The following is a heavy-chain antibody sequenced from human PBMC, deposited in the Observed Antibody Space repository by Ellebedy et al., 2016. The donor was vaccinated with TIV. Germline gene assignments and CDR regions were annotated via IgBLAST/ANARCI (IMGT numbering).Heavy chain of an antibody. D-gene: IGHD6-19*01. Sequence: GESLKISXAASGFTFSSYAMSWVRQAPGKGLEWVSAISGSGGSTYYADSVKGRFTISRDNSKNTLYLQMNSLRAEDTAVYYCAKDRRTVWAVAGAWNWFDPWGQGTLVTVSS. CDR1: GFTFSSYA. J-gene: IGHJ5*02. CDR2: ISGSGGST. V-gene: IGHV3-23*01. CDR3: AKDRRTVWAVAGAWNWFDP.